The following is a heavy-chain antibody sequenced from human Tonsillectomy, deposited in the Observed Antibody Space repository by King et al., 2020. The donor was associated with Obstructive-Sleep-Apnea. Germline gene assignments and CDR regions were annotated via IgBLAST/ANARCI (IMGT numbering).Heavy chain of an antibody. D-gene: IGHD6-13*01. CDR3: AKGTSSWYYFDY. CDR2: ISGSGRTT. J-gene: IGHJ4*02. V-gene: IGHV3-23*04. CDR1: GFTFSSYA. Sequence: VQLVESGGGLVQPGGSLRLSCAASGFTFSSYAMSWVRQAPGKGLEWVSAISGSGRTTYYAYSVRGRLTISRDNSKNTPYLKMNSLRAEETAVYYCAKGTSSWYYFDYWGQGTLVTVSS.